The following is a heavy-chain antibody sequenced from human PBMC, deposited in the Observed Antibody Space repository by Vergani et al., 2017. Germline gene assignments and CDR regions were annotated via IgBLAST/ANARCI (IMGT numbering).Heavy chain of an antibody. CDR3: ARDQIAAAGTLHARRYYGMDV. Sequence: EVQLVESGGGVVRPGGSLRLSCAASGFTFDDYGMSWVRQAPGKGLEWVSGINWNGGSTGYADSVKGRFTISRDNAKNSLYLQMNSLRAEDTALYYCARDQIAAAGTLHARRYYGMDVWGQGTTVTVSS. V-gene: IGHV3-20*04. CDR2: INWNGGST. D-gene: IGHD6-13*01. CDR1: GFTFDDYG. J-gene: IGHJ6*02.